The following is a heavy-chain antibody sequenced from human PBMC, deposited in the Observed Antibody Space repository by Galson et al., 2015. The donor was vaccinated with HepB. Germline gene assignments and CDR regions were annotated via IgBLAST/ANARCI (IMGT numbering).Heavy chain of an antibody. V-gene: IGHV3-53*01. D-gene: IGHD3-22*01. J-gene: IGHJ4*02. Sequence: SLRLSCAASGFTVSSNYMSWVRQAPGKGLEWVSVIYSGGSTYYADSVKGRFTISRDNSKNTLYLQMNSLRAEDTAVYYCARANYYDSSGYYPLGYWGQGTLVTVSS. CDR3: ARANYYDSSGYYPLGY. CDR1: GFTVSSNY. CDR2: IYSGGST.